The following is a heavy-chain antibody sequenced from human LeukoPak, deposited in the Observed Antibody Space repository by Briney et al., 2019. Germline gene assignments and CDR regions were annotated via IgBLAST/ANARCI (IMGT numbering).Heavy chain of an antibody. D-gene: IGHD3-9*01. V-gene: IGHV4-34*01. Sequence: SETLSLTCAVYGGSFSGYYWSWIRQPPGKGLEWIGEINHSGSTNYNPSLKSRVTISVDTSKNQFSLKLSSVTAADTAVYYCARVGILTGYYRYFDYWGQGPLVTVSS. CDR2: INHSGST. CDR1: GGSFSGYY. J-gene: IGHJ4*02. CDR3: ARVGILTGYYRYFDY.